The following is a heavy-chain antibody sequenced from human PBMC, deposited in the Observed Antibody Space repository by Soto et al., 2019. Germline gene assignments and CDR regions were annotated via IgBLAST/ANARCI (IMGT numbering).Heavy chain of an antibody. CDR2: IPYDGSNK. CDR3: AKGDYYDSGGY. Sequence: QVQLVESGGGVVQPGRSLRLSCAASGFTFSSYGMHWVRQAPGKGLEWVAVIPYDGSNKYYADSVKGRFTISRDNSKNTLYLQMNSLRAEDTAVYYCAKGDYYDSGGYWGQETLVTVSS. V-gene: IGHV3-30*18. D-gene: IGHD3-22*01. CDR1: GFTFSSYG. J-gene: IGHJ4*02.